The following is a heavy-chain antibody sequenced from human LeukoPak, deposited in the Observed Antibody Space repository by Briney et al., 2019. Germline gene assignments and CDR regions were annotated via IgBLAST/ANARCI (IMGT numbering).Heavy chain of an antibody. CDR3: ANRFEYSSNSRAQFDY. CDR1: GFTFSSYN. V-gene: IGHV3-21*04. CDR2: ISSSGSYI. Sequence: GGSLRLSCAASGFTFSSYNMNWVRQAPGKGLEWVSFISSSGSYIYYADSVKGRFTISRDNAKNTLYLQMNSLRAEDTAVYYCANRFEYSSNSRAQFDYWGQGTLVTVSS. D-gene: IGHD6-6*01. J-gene: IGHJ4*02.